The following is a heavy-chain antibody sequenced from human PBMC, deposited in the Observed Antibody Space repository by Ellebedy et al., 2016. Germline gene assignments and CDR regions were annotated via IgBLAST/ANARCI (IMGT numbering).Heavy chain of an antibody. D-gene: IGHD6-13*01. CDR2: INPNSGGT. Sequence: ASVKVSCKASGYTFTGYYVHWVRQAPGQGLEWMGWINPNSGGTNYAQKFQGWVTMTRDTSISTAYMELSRLRSDDTAVYYCARPRGIAAAGTRGVFDYWGQGTLVTVSS. CDR1: GYTFTGYY. V-gene: IGHV1-2*04. J-gene: IGHJ4*02. CDR3: ARPRGIAAAGTRGVFDY.